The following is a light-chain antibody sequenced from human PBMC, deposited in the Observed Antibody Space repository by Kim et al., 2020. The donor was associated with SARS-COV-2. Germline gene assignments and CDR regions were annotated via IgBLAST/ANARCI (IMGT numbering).Light chain of an antibody. J-gene: IGLJ1*01. CDR3: SAHTSSRTYV. Sequence: GPSITISSTGTSSDVGAYNYGTRYQQHPGKATKLLIYDVTNRPSGVSDRFSGCKSGNTASLTISGLQADDEGDYYCSAHTSSRTYVFGTGTKVTVL. CDR1: SSDVGAYNY. CDR2: DVT. V-gene: IGLV2-14*03.